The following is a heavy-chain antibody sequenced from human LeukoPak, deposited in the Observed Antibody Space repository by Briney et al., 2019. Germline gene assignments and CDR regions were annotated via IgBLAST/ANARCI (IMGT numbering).Heavy chain of an antibody. CDR3: ARADYGGNSAAFNI. V-gene: IGHV4-61*01. CDR1: GGSISSSSYY. J-gene: IGHJ3*02. D-gene: IGHD4-23*01. CDR2: IYSSGST. Sequence: SETLSLTCTVSGGSISSSSYYWNWIRQPPGKGLEWIGYIYSSGSTYFNPSLTSRVTISVDTSKNQFSLNLTSVTAADTAVYYCARADYGGNSAAFNIWGQGTMVTVSS.